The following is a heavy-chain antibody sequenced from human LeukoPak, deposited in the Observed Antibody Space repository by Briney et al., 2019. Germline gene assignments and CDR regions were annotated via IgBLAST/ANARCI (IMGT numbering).Heavy chain of an antibody. Sequence: SETLSLTCAVYGGSFSGYYWSWIRQPPGKGLEWIGEINHSGSTNYNPSLKSRVTISVDTSKNQFSLKLSSLRSEDTAVYYCAASPAAGPPELDYWGQGTLVTVSS. CDR3: AASPAAGPPELDY. CDR1: GGSFSGYY. J-gene: IGHJ4*02. V-gene: IGHV4-34*01. D-gene: IGHD6-13*01. CDR2: INHSGST.